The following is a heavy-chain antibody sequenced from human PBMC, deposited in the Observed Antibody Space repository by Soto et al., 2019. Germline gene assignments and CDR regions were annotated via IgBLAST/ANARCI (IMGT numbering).Heavy chain of an antibody. D-gene: IGHD3-10*01. V-gene: IGHV1-18*01. J-gene: IGHJ4*02. Sequence: AASVKVSCKASGYTFTSYGISWVRQAPGQGLEWMGWISAYNGNTNYAQKLQGRVTMTTDTSTSTAYMELRSLRSDDTAVYYCARDKGDGSGSYYGYWGQGTLVTVSS. CDR2: ISAYNGNT. CDR3: ARDKGDGSGSYYGY. CDR1: GYTFTSYG.